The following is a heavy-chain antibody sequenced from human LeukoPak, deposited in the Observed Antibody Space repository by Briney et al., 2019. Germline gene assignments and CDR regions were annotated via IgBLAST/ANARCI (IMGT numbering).Heavy chain of an antibody. J-gene: IGHJ6*03. CDR1: GYTFTGYW. CDR3: ARALRWNYYYMDV. Sequence: GASVKVSCKAFGYTFTGYWMHWVRQAPGQGLEWMGWINPNSGGTNYAQKFQGRVTMTRDTSISTAYMELSRLRSDDTAVYYCARALRWNYYYMDVWGKGTTVTISS. V-gene: IGHV1-2*02. D-gene: IGHD2-15*01. CDR2: INPNSGGT.